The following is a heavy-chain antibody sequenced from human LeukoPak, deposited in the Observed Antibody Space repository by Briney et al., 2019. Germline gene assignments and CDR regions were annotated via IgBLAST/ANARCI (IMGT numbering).Heavy chain of an antibody. D-gene: IGHD3-3*01. Sequence: SLRLSCVASGITFSSYDMSWVRQAPGKGLEWISAISDRGKTDYADSVKGRFTISRDNSKNTLYLQLSSLRADDTAIYYCAKLPTIFGVADSFDIWGQGTLVPVSS. J-gene: IGHJ3*02. CDR2: ISDRGKT. V-gene: IGHV3-23*01. CDR1: GITFSSYD. CDR3: AKLPTIFGVADSFDI.